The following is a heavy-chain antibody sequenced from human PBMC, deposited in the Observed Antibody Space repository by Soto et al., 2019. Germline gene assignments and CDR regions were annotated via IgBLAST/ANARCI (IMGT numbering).Heavy chain of an antibody. D-gene: IGHD3-3*01. CDR1: GGSISSSNW. Sequence: PSETLSLTCAVSGGSISSSNWCSWVRQPPGKGLEWIGEIYHSGSTNYNPSLKSRVTISVDKSKNQFSLKLSSVTAADTAVYYCASLERYPWYYFDYWGQGTLVTVSS. J-gene: IGHJ4*02. CDR3: ASLERYPWYYFDY. CDR2: IYHSGST. V-gene: IGHV4-4*02.